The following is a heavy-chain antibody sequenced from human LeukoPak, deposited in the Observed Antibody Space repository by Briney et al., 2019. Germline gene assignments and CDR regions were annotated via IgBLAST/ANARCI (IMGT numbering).Heavy chain of an antibody. V-gene: IGHV1-2*02. Sequence: GASVKVSCKASGYTFTGYYMHWVRQAPGQGLEWMGWINPNSGGTNYAQKFQGRVTMTRDTSISTAYMELSRLRSDDTAGYYCARDWYYYGSGSHDYWGQGTLVTVSS. CDR2: INPNSGGT. CDR3: ARDWYYYGSGSHDY. J-gene: IGHJ4*02. CDR1: GYTFTGYY. D-gene: IGHD3-10*01.